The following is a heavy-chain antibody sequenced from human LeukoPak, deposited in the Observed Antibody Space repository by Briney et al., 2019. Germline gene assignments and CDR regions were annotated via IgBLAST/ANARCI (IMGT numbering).Heavy chain of an antibody. J-gene: IGHJ4*02. CDR1: GFTFGSYA. V-gene: IGHV3-23*01. Sequence: GGSLRLSCAASGFTFGSYAMSWVRQAPGKGLEWVSASGSGGSTYYADSVKGRFTISRDNSKNTLYLQMNSLRAEDTAVYYCAKLSTVVTTYFDYWGQGTLVTVSS. CDR3: AKLSTVVTTYFDY. D-gene: IGHD4-23*01. CDR2: SGSGGST.